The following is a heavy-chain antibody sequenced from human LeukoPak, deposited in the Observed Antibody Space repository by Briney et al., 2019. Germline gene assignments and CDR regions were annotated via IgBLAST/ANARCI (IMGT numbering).Heavy chain of an antibody. V-gene: IGHV3-49*03. Sequence: PGGSLRLSCTTSGFTFGAYVLTWFRQAPGKGLECVGFIRSKPNGGTADYAASVKGRFTISRDDSKSSAYLQMNSLTTEDTGVYYCSRTSWELLQSYSISISFDHWGQGIQVIVSS. J-gene: IGHJ4*02. CDR1: GFTFGAYV. CDR3: SRTSWELLQSYSISISFDH. D-gene: IGHD1-26*01. CDR2: IRSKPNGGTA.